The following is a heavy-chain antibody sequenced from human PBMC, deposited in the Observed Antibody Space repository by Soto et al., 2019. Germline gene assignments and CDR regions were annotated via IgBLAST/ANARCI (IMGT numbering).Heavy chain of an antibody. Sequence: GESLKISCKGSGYSFTSYWISWVRQMPGKGLEWMGRIDPSDSYTNYSPSFQGHVTISADKSISTAYLQWSSLKASDTAMYYCARHFGAKYCDIFGSSQYYYYYGMDVWGQGTTVTVSS. CDR1: GYSFTSYW. D-gene: IGHD3-9*01. J-gene: IGHJ6*02. CDR2: IDPSDSYT. CDR3: ARHFGAKYCDIFGSSQYYYYYGMDV. V-gene: IGHV5-10-1*01.